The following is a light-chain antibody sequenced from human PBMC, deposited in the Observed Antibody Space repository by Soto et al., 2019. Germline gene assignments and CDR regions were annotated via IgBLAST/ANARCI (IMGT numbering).Light chain of an antibody. CDR2: WAS. CDR1: QSVLYSSNXXXX. V-gene: IGKV4-1*01. CDR3: QQYYSTPLT. J-gene: IGKJ1*01. Sequence: DIVMTQSPDSLAVSLGERATLNCKSSQSVLYSSNXXXXLAWYQQKPGQPPKLLIYWASTRESGVPDRFSGSGSGTDFTLTISSLQAEDVAVYYCQQYYSTPLTFGQGTKVEIK.